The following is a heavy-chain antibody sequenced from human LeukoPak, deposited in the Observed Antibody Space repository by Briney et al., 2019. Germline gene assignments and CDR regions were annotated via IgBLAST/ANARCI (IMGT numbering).Heavy chain of an antibody. V-gene: IGHV4-39*01. CDR1: GGSISSSSDY. CDR3: ARTGGEYCSGDNCYRHENWFDP. D-gene: IGHD2-15*01. Sequence: PSETLSLTCTVSGGSISSSSDYWGWIRQAPGKGLEWIGSIYYHENTYYNSSLKSRVTISVDTSKDQFSLKLNSVTAADTAVYYCARTGGEYCSGDNCYRHENWFDPWGQGTLVTVSS. J-gene: IGHJ5*02. CDR2: IYYHENT.